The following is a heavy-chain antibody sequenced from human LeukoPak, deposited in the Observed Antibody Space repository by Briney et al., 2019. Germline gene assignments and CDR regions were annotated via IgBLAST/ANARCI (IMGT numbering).Heavy chain of an antibody. Sequence: PSQTLSLTCAVSGDSISSGGYSWSWIRQPPGKGLEWIGYIYHSGSTYYNPSLKSRVTISVDWSKNHFSLKLSSVTAADTAVYYCAALVTPNYWYLDLWGRGTLVTVSS. CDR2: IYHSGST. V-gene: IGHV4-30-2*01. D-gene: IGHD2-21*02. CDR3: AALVTPNYWYLDL. CDR1: GDSISSGGYS. J-gene: IGHJ2*01.